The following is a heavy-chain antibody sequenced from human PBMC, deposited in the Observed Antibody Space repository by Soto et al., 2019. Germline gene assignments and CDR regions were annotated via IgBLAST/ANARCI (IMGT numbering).Heavy chain of an antibody. CDR2: IYYSGST. D-gene: IGHD2-2*01. Sequence: QVQLQESGPGLVKPSETLSLTCTVSGGSISSYYWSWIRQPPGKGLEWIGYIYYSGSTNYNPSLMSRVTISVDTSKNQFSLKLSSVTAADTAVYYCARDQTVPAAMQYYYYYYGMDVWGQGTTVTVSS. J-gene: IGHJ6*02. CDR3: ARDQTVPAAMQYYYYYYGMDV. V-gene: IGHV4-59*01. CDR1: GGSISSYY.